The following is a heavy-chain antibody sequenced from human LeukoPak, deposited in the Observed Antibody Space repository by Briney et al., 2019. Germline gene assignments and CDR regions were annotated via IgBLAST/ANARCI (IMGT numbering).Heavy chain of an antibody. CDR1: GYSFTTHW. V-gene: IGHV5-51*01. CDR3: ATRIGDSSGPDAFDI. Sequence: GESLKISCKGSGYSFTTHWIGWVRQMPGKGLEWMGIIYPGDSDTRYSPSFQGQVTISADKSITTAFLKWSSLKASDTAIYYCATRIGDSSGPDAFDIWGQGTMVTVSS. J-gene: IGHJ3*02. D-gene: IGHD3-22*01. CDR2: IYPGDSDT.